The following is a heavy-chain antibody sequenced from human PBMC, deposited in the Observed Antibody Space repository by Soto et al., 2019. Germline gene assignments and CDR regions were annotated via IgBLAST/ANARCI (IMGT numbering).Heavy chain of an antibody. D-gene: IGHD3-3*01. V-gene: IGHV1-8*01. J-gene: IGHJ5*02. CDR2: MNPLKGLSKT. Sequence: QVQLVQSGAEVKRPGASVKVSCKASGYTFSSHDIIWVRQPAGQGLEWMGWMNPLKGLSKTTYLPNVQGRVVMTRDTFLSTAYLELSGLRSDDTAVYFCARGATADYDFWANPRGDWLDLWGQGTLLTVSS. CDR1: GYTFSSHD. CDR3: ARGATADYDFWANPRGDWLDL.